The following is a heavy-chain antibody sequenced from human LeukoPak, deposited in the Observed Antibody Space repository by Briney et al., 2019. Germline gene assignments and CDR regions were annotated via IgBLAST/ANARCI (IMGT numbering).Heavy chain of an antibody. J-gene: IGHJ4*02. CDR1: GVSFSGYY. CDR2: INHSGII. D-gene: IGHD3-22*01. Sequence: KPSETLSLTCAVSGVSFSGYYWSWMRKPPGKGLEWIGEINHSGIIHYNPTPKSRVTISVDTSKNQFSLKLSSVTAADTAVYYCARGGWLSEYYFDYWGQGTLVTVSS. V-gene: IGHV4-34*01. CDR3: ARGGWLSEYYFDY.